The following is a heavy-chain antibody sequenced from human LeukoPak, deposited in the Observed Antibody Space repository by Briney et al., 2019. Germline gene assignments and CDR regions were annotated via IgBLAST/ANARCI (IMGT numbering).Heavy chain of an antibody. CDR1: GGTFLSHT. J-gene: IGHJ5*02. CDR3: ARVNLRGSNYNWFDP. Sequence: GASVRVSCKTSGGTFLSHTFSWVRQAPGKGLEWMGKITPVIETANYAQTFQGRVSIYADKSTTTVYMDLSGLRPDDTAVYYCARVNLRGSNYNWFDPWGQGTRVTVS. D-gene: IGHD3-10*01. V-gene: IGHV1-69*08. CDR2: ITPVIETA.